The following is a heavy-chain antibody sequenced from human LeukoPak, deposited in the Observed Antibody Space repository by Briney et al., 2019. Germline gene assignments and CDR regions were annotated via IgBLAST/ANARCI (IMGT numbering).Heavy chain of an antibody. Sequence: GGSLRLSCAVSGITLSNYGMSLVRQAPGKGLEWVAGLSGSAGGTNYADPVKGRFTISRDNAKNTLYLQMSSLRAEDTAVYFCARRGFVIRSLLLVGFHKEAYYFDYWGQGALVTVSS. CDR1: GITLSNYG. V-gene: IGHV3-23*01. D-gene: IGHD2-21*01. CDR2: LSGSAGGT. J-gene: IGHJ4*02. CDR3: ARRGFVIRSLLLVGFHKEAYYFDY.